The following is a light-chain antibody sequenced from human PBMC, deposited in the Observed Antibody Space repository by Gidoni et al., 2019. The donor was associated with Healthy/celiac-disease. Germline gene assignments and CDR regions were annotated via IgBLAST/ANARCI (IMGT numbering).Light chain of an antibody. Sequence: SYVLTQPPSVSVAPGTTARITCGGNNIGSQSGHWYQQQPGQAPVLVIYDDSDRPSGIPERFSGSNSGNTATLTISRVEAGDEADYYCQVWDSSSDHWVFGGGTKLTVL. J-gene: IGLJ3*02. CDR2: DDS. V-gene: IGLV3-21*04. CDR3: QVWDSSSDHWV. CDR1: NIGSQS.